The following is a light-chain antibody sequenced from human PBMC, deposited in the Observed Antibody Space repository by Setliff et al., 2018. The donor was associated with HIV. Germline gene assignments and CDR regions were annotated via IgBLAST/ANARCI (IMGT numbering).Light chain of an antibody. CDR3: GTWDSSLSAYV. Sequence: GRNSNIGKNYVSWYQQLPGTAPKLLIYDNNKRPLGIPDRFSGSKSGTSATLGITGLQTGDEADYYCGTWDSSLSAYVFGAGTKVTVL. CDR2: DNN. CDR1: NSNIGKNY. J-gene: IGLJ1*01. V-gene: IGLV1-51*01.